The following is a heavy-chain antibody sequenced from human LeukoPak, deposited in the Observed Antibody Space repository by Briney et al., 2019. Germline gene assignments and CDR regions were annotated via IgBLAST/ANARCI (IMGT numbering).Heavy chain of an antibody. D-gene: IGHD6-13*01. CDR2: IYYSGST. Sequence: PSETLSLTCTVSGGSISSYHWSWIRQPPGKGLEWIGYIYYSGSTNYNPSLKSRVTISVDTSKNQFSLKLSSVTAADTAVYYCAKYSSSWNVLDYWGQGTLVTVSS. CDR1: GGSISSYH. J-gene: IGHJ4*02. V-gene: IGHV4-59*01. CDR3: AKYSSSWNVLDY.